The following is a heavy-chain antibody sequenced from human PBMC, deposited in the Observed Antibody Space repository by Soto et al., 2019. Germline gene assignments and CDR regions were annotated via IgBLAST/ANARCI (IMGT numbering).Heavy chain of an antibody. CDR1: GFTFSSYA. D-gene: IGHD4-4*01. J-gene: IGHJ6*02. Sequence: PGGSLRLSCAASGFTFSSYAMHWVRQAPGKGLEWVAVISYDGSNKYYADSVKGRFTISRDNSKNTLYLQMNSLRAEDTAVYYCARGASRSNYDRHTRYYYGMDVWGQGTTVTVSS. V-gene: IGHV3-30-3*01. CDR2: ISYDGSNK. CDR3: ARGASRSNYDRHTRYYYGMDV.